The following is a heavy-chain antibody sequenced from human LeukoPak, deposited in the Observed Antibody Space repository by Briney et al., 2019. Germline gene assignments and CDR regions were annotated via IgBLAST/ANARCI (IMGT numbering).Heavy chain of an antibody. CDR3: ARADRGDVYCGGDCHIEAGNAFDI. CDR1: GFTFSSFG. Sequence: PGGSLRLSCAASGFTFSSFGIHWVRQAPGKGLEWVASIRYDGSSKYYADSVKGRFTISRDNAKNSLYLQMNSLRAEDTAVYYCARADRGDVYCGGDCHIEAGNAFDIWGQGTMVTVSS. J-gene: IGHJ3*02. D-gene: IGHD2-21*02. CDR2: IRYDGSSK. V-gene: IGHV3-30*02.